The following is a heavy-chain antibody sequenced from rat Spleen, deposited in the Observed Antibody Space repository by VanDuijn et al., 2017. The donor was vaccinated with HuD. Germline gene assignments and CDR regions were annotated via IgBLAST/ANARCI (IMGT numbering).Heavy chain of an antibody. V-gene: IGHV5-31*01. CDR2: ITETGDKS. CDR3: TRGSLGSGRLNWFVY. J-gene: IGHJ3*01. D-gene: IGHD4-6*01. Sequence: EVQLVESGGGLVQPGKSLKLSCVASGFTFSRYWMYWVRQAPGNGLEWVASITETGDKSYYPDSVKGRFTFSRDNTKNTLYLQMNSLTSEDTATYYCTRGSLGSGRLNWFVYWGQGTLVTVSS. CDR1: GFTFSRYW.